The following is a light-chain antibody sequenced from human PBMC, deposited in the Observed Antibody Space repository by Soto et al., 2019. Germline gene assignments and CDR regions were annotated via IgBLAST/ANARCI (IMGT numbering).Light chain of an antibody. CDR2: DAS. CDR1: QSVTNS. CDR3: HQRGAWPLT. J-gene: IGKJ4*01. V-gene: IGKV3-11*01. Sequence: ITLTQSPGTLSLSPGERATLSCRASQSVTNSLAWFQQKPGQAPRLLIYDASKRPSGVPARFSGSGSGTDFTLTISSLEPEYFAVYYCHQRGAWPLTFGGGTTVEI.